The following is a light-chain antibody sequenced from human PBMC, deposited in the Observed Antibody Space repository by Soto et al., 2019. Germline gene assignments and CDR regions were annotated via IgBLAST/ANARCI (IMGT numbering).Light chain of an antibody. V-gene: IGKV1-5*03. J-gene: IGKJ4*01. CDR2: QAS. CDR3: EDYSSSSGLT. Sequence: DIQMTQSPSTLSAPVGDRVTITCRASQSISSWLAWYQQKPGKAPKLLIFQASSLKSGVPSRFSGSGSATEYTLTISSLQPDDFATYYCEDYSSSSGLTFGGGTKVDIK. CDR1: QSISSW.